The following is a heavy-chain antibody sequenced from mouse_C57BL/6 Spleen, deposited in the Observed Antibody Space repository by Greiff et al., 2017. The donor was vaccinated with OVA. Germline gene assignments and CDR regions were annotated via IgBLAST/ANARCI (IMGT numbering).Heavy chain of an antibody. D-gene: IGHD1-1*01. J-gene: IGHJ3*01. CDR3: AAYYCGSILAD. V-gene: IGHV1-22*01. Sequence: VQLQQSGPELVKPGASVKMSCKASGYTFTDYNMHWVKQSHGKSLEWIGYINPNNGGTSYNQKFKGQATLTVNKSSSTAYMELRSLTSEDYAVDYCAAYYCGSILADWGQGTLVTVSA. CDR1: GYTFTDYN. CDR2: INPNNGGT.